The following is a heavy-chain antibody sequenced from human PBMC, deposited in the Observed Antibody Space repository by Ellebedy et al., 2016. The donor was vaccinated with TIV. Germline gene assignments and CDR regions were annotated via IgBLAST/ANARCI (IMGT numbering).Heavy chain of an antibody. CDR1: GFTFSDYS. CDR3: AKGRGGGSDSSAPRYYFDY. Sequence: PGGSLRLSCVASGFTFSDYSMNWVRQAPGKGLEWVSYISSGSSPIYYADSVKGRFTISRDNAKNSLYLQMNSLRAEDTAVYYCAKGRGGGSDSSAPRYYFDYWGLGTLVTVSS. D-gene: IGHD3-22*01. V-gene: IGHV3-48*04. CDR2: ISSGSSPI. J-gene: IGHJ4*02.